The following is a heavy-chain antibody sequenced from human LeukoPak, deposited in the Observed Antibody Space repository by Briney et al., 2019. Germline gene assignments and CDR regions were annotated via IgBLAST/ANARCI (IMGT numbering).Heavy chain of an antibody. CDR3: AITSSAETYYYFDY. CDR1: GGSISSYY. CDR2: IYYSGST. J-gene: IGHJ4*02. V-gene: IGHV4-59*01. D-gene: IGHD3-22*01. Sequence: SETLSLTCTVSGGSISSYYWSWIRQPPGKGLGWIGYIYYSGSTNYNPSLKSRVTISVDTSKNQFSLKLSSVTAADTAVYYCAITSSAETYYYFDYWGQGTLVTVSS.